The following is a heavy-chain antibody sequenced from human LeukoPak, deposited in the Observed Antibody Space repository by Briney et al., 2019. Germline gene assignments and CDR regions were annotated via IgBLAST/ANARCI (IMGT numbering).Heavy chain of an antibody. CDR3: ARDRMITFGGDPDYMDV. V-gene: IGHV4-59*01. J-gene: IGHJ6*03. Sequence: PSETLSLTCTVSGGSISSYYWIWIRQPPGKGLEWIGYIYYSGSTNYNPSLKSRVTISVDTSKNQFSLKLSSVTAADTAVYYCARDRMITFGGDPDYMDVWGKGTTVTVSS. CDR2: IYYSGST. CDR1: GGSISSYY. D-gene: IGHD3-16*01.